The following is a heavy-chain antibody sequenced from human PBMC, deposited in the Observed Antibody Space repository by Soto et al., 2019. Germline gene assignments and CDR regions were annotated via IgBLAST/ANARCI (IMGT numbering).Heavy chain of an antibody. Sequence: EVQLVESGGGLVQPWGSLRLSCAASGFTFSNYWMYWVRQAPGKGLVWVSRVNNDGTDTTHAGSVKGRFTISRDNAENTLYLQMNSLIAEDTAVYYCARGGLQHALDVWGQGSKVTVSS. D-gene: IGHD6-13*01. J-gene: IGHJ6*02. V-gene: IGHV3-74*03. CDR3: ARGGLQHALDV. CDR1: GFTFSNYW. CDR2: VNNDGTDT.